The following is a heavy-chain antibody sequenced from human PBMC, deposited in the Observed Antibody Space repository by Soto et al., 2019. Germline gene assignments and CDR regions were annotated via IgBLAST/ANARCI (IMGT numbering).Heavy chain of an antibody. CDR3: ARENGSGSVSWFDP. Sequence: QVQLVQSGAEVKKPGSSVKVSCKASGGTFSSYAISWVRQAPGQGLEWMGGIIPICGTANYAQKFQGRVTITADETTSTAYMELSSMRSEDTAVYYCARENGSGSVSWFDPWGQGTLVTVSS. V-gene: IGHV1-69*01. CDR2: IIPICGTA. CDR1: GGTFSSYA. J-gene: IGHJ5*02. D-gene: IGHD3-10*01.